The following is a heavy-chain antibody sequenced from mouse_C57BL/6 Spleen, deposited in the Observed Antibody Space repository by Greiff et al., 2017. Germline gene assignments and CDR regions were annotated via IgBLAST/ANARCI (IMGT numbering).Heavy chain of an antibody. CDR1: GYTFTSSW. CDR2: IDPNSGST. J-gene: IGHJ2*01. Sequence: QVQLQQPGAELVKPGASVKLSCTASGYTFTSSWMHWVKQRPGQGLEWIGMIDPNSGSTNYNEKFKSKATLTVDTSSSTAYMQLSSLTSEDSAVYDCSRGYNFDYWGQGTTLTVSS. CDR3: SRGYNFDY. V-gene: IGHV1-64*01. D-gene: IGHD2-14*01.